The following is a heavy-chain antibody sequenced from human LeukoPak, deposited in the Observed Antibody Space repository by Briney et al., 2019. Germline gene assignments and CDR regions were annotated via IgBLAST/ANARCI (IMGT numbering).Heavy chain of an antibody. CDR2: ISGSGGST. CDR3: AKSGYYYGSGSYPRGYFDY. J-gene: IGHJ4*02. Sequence: GGSLRLSCAASGFTFSSYAMSWVRQVPGKGLEWVSAISGSGGSTYYADSVKGRFTISRDNSKNTLYLQMNSLRAEDTAVYYCAKSGYYYGSGSYPRGYFDYWGQGTLVTVSS. D-gene: IGHD3-10*01. V-gene: IGHV3-23*01. CDR1: GFTFSSYA.